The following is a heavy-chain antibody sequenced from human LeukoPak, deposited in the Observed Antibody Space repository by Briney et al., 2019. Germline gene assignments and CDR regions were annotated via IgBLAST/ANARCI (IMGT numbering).Heavy chain of an antibody. Sequence: SETLSLTCTVSGGSISSYYWSWIRQPPGKGLEWIGYIYYSGSTNYNPSLKSRVTISVDTSKNQFSLKLSSVTAADTAAYYCARGGAAAVFGAWGQGTLVTVSS. D-gene: IGHD6-13*01. CDR2: IYYSGST. CDR3: ARGGAAAVFGA. V-gene: IGHV4-59*01. CDR1: GGSISSYY. J-gene: IGHJ5*02.